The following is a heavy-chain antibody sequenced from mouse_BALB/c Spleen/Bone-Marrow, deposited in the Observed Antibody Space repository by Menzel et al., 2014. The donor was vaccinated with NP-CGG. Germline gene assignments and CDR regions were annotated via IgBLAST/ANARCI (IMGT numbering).Heavy chain of an antibody. CDR1: GFTFSSYG. V-gene: IGHV5-6-3*01. D-gene: IGHD1-1*01. CDR3: ARDYYGSSDY. CDR2: INSNGGST. J-gene: IGHJ2*01. Sequence: EVQVVESGGGLVQPGGSLKLSCPASGFTFSSYGMSWVRQTPDKRLELVATINSNGGSTYYPDSVKGRFTISRDNAKNTLYLQMSSLKSEDTAMYYCARDYYGSSDYWGQGTTLTVSS.